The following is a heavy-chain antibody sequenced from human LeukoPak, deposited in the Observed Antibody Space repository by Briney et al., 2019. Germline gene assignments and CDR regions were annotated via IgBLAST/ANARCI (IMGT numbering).Heavy chain of an antibody. D-gene: IGHD1-26*01. CDR2: ISSSSSTI. CDR1: GFTFSSYS. CDR3: ARAVRSGSYPYYYYGMDV. V-gene: IGHV3-48*01. Sequence: GSLRLSCAASGFTFSSYSMNWVRQAPGKGLEWVSYISSSSSTIYYADSVKGRFTISRDNSKNTLYLQMNSLRAEDTAVYYCARAVRSGSYPYYYYGMDVWGQGTTVTVSS. J-gene: IGHJ6*02.